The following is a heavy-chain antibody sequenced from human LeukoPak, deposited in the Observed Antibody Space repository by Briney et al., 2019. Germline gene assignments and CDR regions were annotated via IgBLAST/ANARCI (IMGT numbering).Heavy chain of an antibody. D-gene: IGHD1-26*01. V-gene: IGHV3-21*01. J-gene: IGHJ4*02. Sequence: GGSLRLSCAASGFTFSSYSMNWVRQAPGKGLEWVSSISSSSYIYYADSVKGRFTISRDNAKNSLYLQMNSLRAEDTAVYYCARVVYGGSYQYYFDYWGQGTLVTVSS. CDR1: GFTFSSYS. CDR3: ARVVYGGSYQYYFDY. CDR2: ISSSSYI.